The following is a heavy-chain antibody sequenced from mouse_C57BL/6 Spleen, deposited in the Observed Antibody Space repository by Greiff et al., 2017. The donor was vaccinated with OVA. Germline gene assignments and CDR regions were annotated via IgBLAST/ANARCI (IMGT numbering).Heavy chain of an antibody. CDR1: GYTFTSYW. CDR2: IYPSDSET. CDR3: ARRADYYGSSYGWYFDV. Sequence: QVQLQQPGAELVRPGSSVKLSCKASGYTFTSYWMHWVKQRPIQGLEWIGNIYPSDSETHYNQKFKDKATLTVDKSSSTAYMQLSSLTSEDSAVYYCARRADYYGSSYGWYFDVWGTGTTVTVSS. D-gene: IGHD1-1*01. V-gene: IGHV1-52*01. J-gene: IGHJ1*03.